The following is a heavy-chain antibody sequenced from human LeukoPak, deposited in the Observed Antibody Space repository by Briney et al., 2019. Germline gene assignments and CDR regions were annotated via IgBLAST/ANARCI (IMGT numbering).Heavy chain of an antibody. J-gene: IGHJ4*02. D-gene: IGHD2-15*01. Sequence: GGSLRLSCAASGFTFSDYYMSWIRQAPGKGLEWVSYISYSGDTIYYADSVKGRFTISRDNAKNSLYLQMNSLRAEDTAVYYCARDRTPGYENLDYWGQGTLATVSS. CDR1: GFTFSDYY. V-gene: IGHV3-11*04. CDR2: ISYSGDTI. CDR3: ARDRTPGYENLDY.